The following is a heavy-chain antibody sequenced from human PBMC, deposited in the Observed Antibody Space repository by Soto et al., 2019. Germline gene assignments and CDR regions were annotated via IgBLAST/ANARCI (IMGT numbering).Heavy chain of an antibody. Sequence: HPGGSLRLSCAASGFTFSSYSINWGRQAPGKGLEWVSYISSSSSTIYYADSVKGRFTISRDNAKNSLYLQMNSLRDEDTAVYYCARPGPDYASSWWAFDYWGQGTLVTVSS. J-gene: IGHJ4*02. V-gene: IGHV3-48*02. CDR2: ISSSSSTI. D-gene: IGHD4-17*01. CDR3: ARPGPDYASSWWAFDY. CDR1: GFTFSSYS.